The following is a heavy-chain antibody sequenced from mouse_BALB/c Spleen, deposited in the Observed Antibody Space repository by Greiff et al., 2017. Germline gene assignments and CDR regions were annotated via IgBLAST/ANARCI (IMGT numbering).Heavy chain of an antibody. J-gene: IGHJ4*01. CDR3: ARRYDYEENAMDY. CDR1: GYTFTDYA. Sequence: QVQLQQSGAELVRPGVSVKISCKGSGYTFTDYAMHWVKQSHAKSLEWIGVISTYYGDASYNQKFKGKATMTVDKSSSTAYMELARLTSEDSAIYYCARRYDYEENAMDYWGQGTSVTVSS. CDR2: ISTYYGDA. D-gene: IGHD2-4*01. V-gene: IGHV1S137*01.